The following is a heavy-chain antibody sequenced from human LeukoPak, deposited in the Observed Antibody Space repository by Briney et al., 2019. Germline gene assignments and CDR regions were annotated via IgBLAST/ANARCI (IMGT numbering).Heavy chain of an antibody. D-gene: IGHD5-18*01. CDR2: IKTKTDGGAT. CDR3: TTEGYTYGYHSFDM. CDR1: GFTFNNAL. V-gene: IGHV3-15*01. J-gene: IGHJ3*02. Sequence: GGSLRLSCAASGFTFNNALMSWVRQAPGKGLEWVGRIKTKTDGGATDYAAPVKGRFTISRDDSKNTLYLQMNSLKTEDTAVYYCTTEGYTYGYHSFDMWGQGTMVTVSS.